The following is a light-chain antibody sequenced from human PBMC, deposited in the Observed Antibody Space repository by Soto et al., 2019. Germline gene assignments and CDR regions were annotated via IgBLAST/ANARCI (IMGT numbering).Light chain of an antibody. CDR3: QQSFSTPLT. CDR2: AAS. Sequence: DIQMTQSPSSLSASVGDRVTITCRASQSISSYLNWYQQKPGKAPKLLIFAASSLQSGVPSRFSGSGSGTDFAFIISNLQPEDFATYFCQQSFSTPLTFGGGTKVDIK. CDR1: QSISSY. V-gene: IGKV1-39*01. J-gene: IGKJ4*01.